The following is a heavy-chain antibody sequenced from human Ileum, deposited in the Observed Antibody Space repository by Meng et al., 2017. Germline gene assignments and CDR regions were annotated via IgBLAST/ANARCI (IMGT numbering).Heavy chain of an antibody. V-gene: IGHV4-4*02. CDR3: AHIFDS. Sequence: QVQLRGSGPGLVEPSGTLSLTCAVSGRSISSSGWWSWVRQPPGKGLEWIAEMNLGGSPNYNPSLKSRVTMSVDKSNDHLSLQLTSVTAADTAVYYCAHIFDSWGQGTLVTVSS. CDR1: GRSISSSGW. CDR2: MNLGGSP. J-gene: IGHJ4*02.